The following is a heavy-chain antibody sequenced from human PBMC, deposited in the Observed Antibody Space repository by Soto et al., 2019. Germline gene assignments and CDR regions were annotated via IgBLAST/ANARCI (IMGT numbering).Heavy chain of an antibody. CDR2: IYYSGST. J-gene: IGHJ4*02. CDR3: ARHRLLEWKAYYFDY. V-gene: IGHV4-39*01. Sequence: SETLSLTCTVSGGSISSSSYYWGWIRLPPGKGLEWIGSIYYSGSTYYNPSLKSRVTISVDTSKNQFSLKLSSVTAADTAVYYCARHRLLEWKAYYFDYWGQGTLVTVSS. CDR1: GGSISSSSYY. D-gene: IGHD3-3*01.